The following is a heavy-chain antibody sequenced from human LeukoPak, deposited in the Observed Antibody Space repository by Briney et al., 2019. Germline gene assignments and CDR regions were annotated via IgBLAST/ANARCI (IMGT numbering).Heavy chain of an antibody. Sequence: GGSLRLSCAASGFTFSSYWMHWVRQAPGRGLVWVSRFSGDGSSATYADSVKGRFTISRDYTKNTLFLQMNSLRAEDTAVYYCARGFDSSGQDYRGQGTLVTVSS. V-gene: IGHV3-74*01. J-gene: IGHJ4*02. CDR2: FSGDGSSA. D-gene: IGHD3-22*01. CDR3: ARGFDSSGQDY. CDR1: GFTFSSYW.